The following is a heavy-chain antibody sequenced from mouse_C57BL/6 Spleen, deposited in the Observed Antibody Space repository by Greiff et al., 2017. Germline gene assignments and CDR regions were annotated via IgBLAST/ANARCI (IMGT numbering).Heavy chain of an antibody. J-gene: IGHJ2*01. CDR3: ARRAMVTRYFDY. CDR1: GYTFTSYW. Sequence: VQLQQSGAELVKPGASVKMSCKASGYTFTSYWITWVKQRPGQGLEWIGDIYPGSGSTNYNEKFKSKATLTVDTSSCTAYMQLSSLTSEDSAVYYCARRAMVTRYFDYWGQGTTLTVSS. CDR2: IYPGSGST. D-gene: IGHD2-2*01. V-gene: IGHV1-55*01.